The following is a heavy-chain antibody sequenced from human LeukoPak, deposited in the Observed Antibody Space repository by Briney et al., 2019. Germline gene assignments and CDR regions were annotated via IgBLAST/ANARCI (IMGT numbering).Heavy chain of an antibody. CDR2: INHSGST. D-gene: IGHD5-12*01. CDR3: ARLAWTRRYYYYGMDV. CDR1: GGSFSGYY. Sequence: KPSETLSLTCAVYGGSFSGYYWSWIRQPPGKGLEWIGEINHSGSTNYNPSLKSRVTISVDTSKNQFSLKLSSVTAADTAVYYCARLAWTRRYYYYGMDVWGQGTTVTVSS. V-gene: IGHV4-34*01. J-gene: IGHJ6*02.